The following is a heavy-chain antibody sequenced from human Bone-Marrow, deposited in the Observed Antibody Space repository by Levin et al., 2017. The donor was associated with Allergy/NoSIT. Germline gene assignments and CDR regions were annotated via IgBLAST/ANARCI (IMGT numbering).Heavy chain of an antibody. D-gene: IGHD3-10*01. CDR2: ISAYNGNT. V-gene: IGHV1-18*01. CDR3: AKGGRGPGPNWCDP. J-gene: IGHJ5*02. Sequence: ASVKVSCKASGYTFIGHGINWVRQGPGQGLEWMGWISAYNGNTKSSQKFQGRVTMTTDTSTRTAFLELRSLTSDDTAVYNCAKGGRGPGPNWCDPWGEGTLVTVSS. CDR1: GYTFIGHG.